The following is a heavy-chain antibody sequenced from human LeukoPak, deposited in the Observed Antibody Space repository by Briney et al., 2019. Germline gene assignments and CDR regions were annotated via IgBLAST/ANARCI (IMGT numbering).Heavy chain of an antibody. Sequence: GRSLRLSCAASGFTFSSYGMHWVRQAPGKGLEWVAVIWHDGSNKYYADSVKGRFTISSDNSKNTLYLQMNSLRAEDTAVYYCARDEEYYYDSSGYPFDYWGQGTLVTVSS. CDR2: IWHDGSNK. CDR1: GFTFSSYG. V-gene: IGHV3-33*01. CDR3: ARDEEYYYDSSGYPFDY. D-gene: IGHD3-22*01. J-gene: IGHJ4*02.